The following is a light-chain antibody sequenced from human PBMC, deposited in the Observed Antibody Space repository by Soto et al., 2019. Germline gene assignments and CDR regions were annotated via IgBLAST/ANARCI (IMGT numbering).Light chain of an antibody. V-gene: IGLV2-14*03. J-gene: IGLJ1*01. CDR3: SSYSTSFFYV. CDR1: SSDIGLYNY. CDR2: GVT. Sequence: QSVLTQPASVSGSPGQSITISCTGTSSDIGLYNYVSWYQQYPGKAPNLLIYGVTNRPSGVSYRFSGSKSGSTASLTISGLRDEDEADYYCSSYSTSFFYVFGTGTKVTVL.